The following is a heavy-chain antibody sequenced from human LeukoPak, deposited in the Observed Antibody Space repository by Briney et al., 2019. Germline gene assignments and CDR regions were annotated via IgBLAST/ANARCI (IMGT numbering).Heavy chain of an antibody. CDR2: IYNSETI. Sequence: SETLSLTCTVSGGSITSYYWSWIRQPPGKGLEWIGYIYNSETINYNPSLTSRVTISLDTSKNQVSLKLTSVTAADTTVYYCVRVGGASSILSTFDIWGQGTMVTVSS. V-gene: IGHV4-59*01. J-gene: IGHJ3*02. CDR3: VRVGGASSILSTFDI. D-gene: IGHD6-6*01. CDR1: GGSITSYY.